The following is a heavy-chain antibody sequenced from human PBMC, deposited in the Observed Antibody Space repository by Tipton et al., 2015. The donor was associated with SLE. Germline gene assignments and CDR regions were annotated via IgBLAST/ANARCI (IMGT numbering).Heavy chain of an antibody. Sequence: QVQLVQSGPEVKKPGSSVKVSCKASGGTFSSYAISWVRQAPGQGLEWMGGIIPIFGTANYAQKFQGRVTITTDESTTTAYMDLSSLRSEDTAVYYCARDQGSGTTPHYYYYGMDVLGQGTTVTVSS. CDR3: ARDQGSGTTPHYYYYGMDV. V-gene: IGHV1-69*01. CDR2: IIPIFGTA. J-gene: IGHJ6*02. CDR1: GGTFSSYA. D-gene: IGHD1-26*01.